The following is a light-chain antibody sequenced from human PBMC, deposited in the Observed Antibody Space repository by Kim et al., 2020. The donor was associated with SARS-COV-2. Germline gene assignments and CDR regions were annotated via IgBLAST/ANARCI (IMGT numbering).Light chain of an antibody. Sequence: ASVKLSCTQSSGHSSYAIAWHQQQPEKGPRYLMKLNSDGSHSKGDGIPDRFSGSSSGAERYLTISSLQSEDEADYYCQTWGTGFWVFGGGTKLTVL. CDR2: LNSDGSH. CDR1: SGHSSYA. CDR3: QTWGTGFWV. J-gene: IGLJ3*02. V-gene: IGLV4-69*01.